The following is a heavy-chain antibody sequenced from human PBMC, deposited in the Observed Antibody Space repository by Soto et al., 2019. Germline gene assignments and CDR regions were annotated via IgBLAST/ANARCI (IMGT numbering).Heavy chain of an antibody. CDR1: GYTFTSYD. Sequence: ASVKVSCKASGYTFTSYDINWVRQATGQGLEWMGWMNPNSGNTGYAQKFQGRVTMTRNTSISTAYMELSSLRSEDTAVYYCARGCSGGSCYNDAFDIWGQGTMVTVSS. V-gene: IGHV1-8*01. CDR2: MNPNSGNT. J-gene: IGHJ3*02. D-gene: IGHD2-15*01. CDR3: ARGCSGGSCYNDAFDI.